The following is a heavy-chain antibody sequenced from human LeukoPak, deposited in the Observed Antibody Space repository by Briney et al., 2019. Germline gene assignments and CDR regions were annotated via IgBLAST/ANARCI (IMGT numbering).Heavy chain of an antibody. CDR2: ISAYNGNT. J-gene: IGHJ4*02. D-gene: IGHD3-16*02. CDR3: ARGTYYDYVWGSYRPYYFDY. V-gene: IGHV1-18*04. Sequence: ASVKVSCKASGYTFTGYYMHWVRQAPGQGLEWMGWISAYNGNTNYAQKLQGRVTMTTDTSTSTAYMELRSLRSDDTGVYYCARGTYYDYVWGSYRPYYFDYWGQGTLVTVSS. CDR1: GYTFTGYY.